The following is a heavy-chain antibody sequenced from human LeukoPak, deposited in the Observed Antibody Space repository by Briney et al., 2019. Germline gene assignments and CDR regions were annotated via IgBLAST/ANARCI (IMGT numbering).Heavy chain of an antibody. V-gene: IGHV4-38-2*02. CDR1: GYSISSGYY. J-gene: IGHJ5*02. Sequence: SETLSLTCSVSGYSISSGYYWGWIRQPPGKGLEWVANVYRNGNTYYSPSLESRVTISVDTSKNQFSLKLSSVTAADTAVYYCAREGYGADAYNWFDPWGQGTLVTVSS. CDR3: AREGYGADAYNWFDP. CDR2: VYRNGNT. D-gene: IGHD5-12*01.